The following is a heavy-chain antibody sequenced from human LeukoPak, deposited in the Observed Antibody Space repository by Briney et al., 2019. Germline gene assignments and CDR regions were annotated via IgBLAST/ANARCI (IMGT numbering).Heavy chain of an antibody. CDR3: ARPLLWFGELSLWFDP. Sequence: SETLSLTCAVYGGSFSGYYWSWIRQPPGKGLEWIGEINHSGSTNYDPSLKSRVTISVDTSKNQFSLKLSSVTAADTAVYYCARPLLWFGELSLWFDPWGQGTLVTVSS. D-gene: IGHD3-10*01. J-gene: IGHJ5*02. CDR1: GGSFSGYY. V-gene: IGHV4-34*01. CDR2: INHSGST.